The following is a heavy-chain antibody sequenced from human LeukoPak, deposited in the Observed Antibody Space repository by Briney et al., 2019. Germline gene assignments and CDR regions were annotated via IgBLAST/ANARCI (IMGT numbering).Heavy chain of an antibody. J-gene: IGHJ3*02. CDR3: ARDTYDILTGYYKWAFDI. Sequence: GGSLRLSCAASGFTFSSYTTNWVRQAPGKGLEWVSSISSSSSYIYYADSVKGRFTISRDNAKNSLYLQMTSLRAEDTAVYYCARDTYDILTGYYKWAFDIWGQGTMVTVSS. V-gene: IGHV3-21*06. D-gene: IGHD3-9*01. CDR1: GFTFSSYT. CDR2: ISSSSSYI.